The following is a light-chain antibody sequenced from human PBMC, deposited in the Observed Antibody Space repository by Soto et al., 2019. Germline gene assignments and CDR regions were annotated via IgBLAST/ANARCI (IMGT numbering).Light chain of an antibody. CDR2: SNN. V-gene: IGLV1-44*01. CDR3: AAWDASLGGFYV. Sequence: QPVLTQPPSASGTPGQRVTISCSGSRSSVGSNTVNWYQHLPGTAPKLLIYSNNHRPSGVPDRSSASKAGASASLAISGLQSEDEGDYYCAAWDASLGGFYVFGSGTKLTVL. CDR1: RSSVGSNT. J-gene: IGLJ1*01.